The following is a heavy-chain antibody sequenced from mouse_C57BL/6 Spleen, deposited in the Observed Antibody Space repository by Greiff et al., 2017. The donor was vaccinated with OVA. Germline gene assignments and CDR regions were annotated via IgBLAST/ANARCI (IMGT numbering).Heavy chain of an antibody. D-gene: IGHD2-5*01. CDR3: ARGASYYSNYFDY. V-gene: IGHV1-80*01. CDR1: GYAFSSYW. J-gene: IGHJ2*01. Sequence: QVQLKQSGAELVKPGASVKISCKASGYAFSSYWMNWVKQRPGKGLEWIGQIYPGDGDTNYNAKFKGKATLTADTSSSTAYMQLSSLTSEDSAVYFCARGASYYSNYFDYWGQCTTLTVSS. CDR2: IYPGDGDT.